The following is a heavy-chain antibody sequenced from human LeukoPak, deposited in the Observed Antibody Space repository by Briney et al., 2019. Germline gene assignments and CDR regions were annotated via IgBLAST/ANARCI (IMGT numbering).Heavy chain of an antibody. CDR2: MNPNSGNT. CDR1: GYTFTSYD. Sequence: ASVKVSCKASGYTFTSYDINWVRQATGQGLEWMGWMNPNSGNTGYAQKFQGRVTITADKSTSTAYMELSSLRSEDTAVYYCAREILAAAANWFDPWGQGTLVTVSS. V-gene: IGHV1-8*03. CDR3: AREILAAAANWFDP. J-gene: IGHJ5*02. D-gene: IGHD6-13*01.